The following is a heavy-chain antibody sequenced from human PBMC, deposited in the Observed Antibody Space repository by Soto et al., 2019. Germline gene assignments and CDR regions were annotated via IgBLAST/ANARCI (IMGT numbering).Heavy chain of an antibody. Sequence: EVHLLESGGGLVQPGGSLRLSCAASGFSFSDYAMSWVRQAPGKGLEWVSGITVGGSNTFYADSVRGRFTISTDNSKNMLYLQMNSLRAEDTAVYYCAKDYGRVGVAGGPLDYWGQGTLVTVSS. V-gene: IGHV3-23*01. CDR1: GFSFSDYA. J-gene: IGHJ4*02. CDR2: ITVGGSNT. D-gene: IGHD2-21*02. CDR3: AKDYGRVGVAGGPLDY.